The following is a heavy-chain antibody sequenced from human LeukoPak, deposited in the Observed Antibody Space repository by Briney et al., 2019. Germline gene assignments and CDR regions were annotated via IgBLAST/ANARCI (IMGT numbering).Heavy chain of an antibody. J-gene: IGHJ4*02. CDR1: GYTFTSYY. CDR3: AGHDFDY. V-gene: IGHV1-2*02. CDR2: INPNSGGT. Sequence: ASVKVSCKASGYTFTSYYMHWGRQAHGQGIEWKGWINPNSGGTNYEKKFQGRVTMTRDTSISTAYMELSRLRSDDMAVYYCAGHDFDYWGQGPLVTVSS.